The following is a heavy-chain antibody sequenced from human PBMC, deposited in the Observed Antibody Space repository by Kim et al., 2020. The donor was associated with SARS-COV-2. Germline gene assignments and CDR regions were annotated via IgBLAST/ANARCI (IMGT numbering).Heavy chain of an antibody. CDR1: GGSFSGYY. D-gene: IGHD2-15*01. CDR2: INHSGST. CDR3: ARDHRRYCSGGSCYSFDY. Sequence: SETLSLTCAVYGGSFSGYYWSWIRQPPGKGLEWIGEINHSGSTNYNPSLKSRVTISVDTSKNQFSLKLSSVTAADTAVYYCARDHRRYCSGGSCYSFDYWGQGTLVTVSS. V-gene: IGHV4-34*01. J-gene: IGHJ4*02.